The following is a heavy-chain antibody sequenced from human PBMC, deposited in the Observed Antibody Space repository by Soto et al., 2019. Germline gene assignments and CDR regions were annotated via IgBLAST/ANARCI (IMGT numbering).Heavy chain of an antibody. Sequence: QVQLVQSGAEVKKPGASVKVSCKASGYTFTSYGISWVRQAPGQGLEWMGWVSAYNGNTNYAQKLQGRVTMTTDTSTSTAYMELRSLRSDDTAVYYCARVDWSGYLNYYYYYGMDVWGQGTTVTVSS. V-gene: IGHV1-18*04. J-gene: IGHJ6*02. CDR1: GYTFTSYG. CDR3: ARVDWSGYLNYYYYYGMDV. D-gene: IGHD3-3*01. CDR2: VSAYNGNT.